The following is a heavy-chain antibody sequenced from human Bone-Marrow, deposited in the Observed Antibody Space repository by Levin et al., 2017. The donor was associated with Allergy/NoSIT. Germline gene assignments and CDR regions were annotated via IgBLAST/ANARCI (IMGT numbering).Heavy chain of an antibody. V-gene: IGHV3-48*01. D-gene: IGHD3-10*01. J-gene: IGHJ6*03. CDR2: ISSSSSTI. CDR3: ARDRFTMVRGVPYYMDV. CDR1: GFTFSSYS. Sequence: GGSLRLSCAASGFTFSSYSMNWVRQAPGKGLEWVSYISSSSSTIYYADSVKGRFTISRDNAKNSLYLQMNSLRAEDTAVYYCARDRFTMVRGVPYYMDVWGKGTTVTVSS.